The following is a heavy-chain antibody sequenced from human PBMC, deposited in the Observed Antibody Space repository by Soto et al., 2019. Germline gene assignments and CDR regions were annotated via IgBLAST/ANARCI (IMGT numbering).Heavy chain of an antibody. V-gene: IGHV1-3*01. D-gene: IGHD1-1*01. J-gene: IGHJ3*02. CDR1: GYSFTSSA. CDR3: ARRSNLFGRAFDI. CDR2: INAGNGNT. Sequence: ASVKVSCNASGYSFTSSAMHWGSQAPGQRLEWMGWINAGNGNTKYSQKFQGRVTITRDTSASTAYMELSSLRSEDTAVYYCARRSNLFGRAFDIWGQGTMVTVSS.